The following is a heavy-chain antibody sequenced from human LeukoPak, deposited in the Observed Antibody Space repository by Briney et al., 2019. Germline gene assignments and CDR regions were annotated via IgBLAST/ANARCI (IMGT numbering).Heavy chain of an antibody. V-gene: IGHV4-39*01. J-gene: IGHJ5*02. CDR2: VSHTGST. Sequence: PSETLSLTCTVSGASINTSNFYWGWIRQPPGKGLESIGSVSHTGSTYSNPSLNSRVTISVDTSKNQFSLKLSSVTAADTAVYYCARQGTMTRGGYWLDPWGQGTLVTVPS. D-gene: IGHD3-10*01. CDR3: ARQGTMTRGGYWLDP. CDR1: GASINTSNFY.